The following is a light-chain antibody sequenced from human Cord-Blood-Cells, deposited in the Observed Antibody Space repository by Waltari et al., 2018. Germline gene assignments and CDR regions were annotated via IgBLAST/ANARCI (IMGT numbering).Light chain of an antibody. Sequence: DIQLTQSPSFLSASLGDRVTITCRASQGISSYLAWYQQKPGKAPTLLIYAASTLQSGVPERFSGSGSGTEFTLTISSLQPEDFATYYCQQLNSYPITFGQGTRLEIK. V-gene: IGKV1-9*01. CDR3: QQLNSYPIT. CDR1: QGISSY. CDR2: AAS. J-gene: IGKJ5*01.